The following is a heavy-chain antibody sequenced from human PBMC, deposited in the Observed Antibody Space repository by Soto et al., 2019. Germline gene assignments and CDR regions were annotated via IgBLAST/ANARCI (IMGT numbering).Heavy chain of an antibody. CDR2: VYSGGGA. CDR3: AITSRATPGTGLDS. CDR1: PGSIYDYY. V-gene: IGHV4-59*01. Sequence: PSETLSLTCNVFPGSIYDYYWSWIRQTPGMRLEWIGFVYSGGGAMYNPSFKSRVIISLETSKNQFSLTLTSLTAADSAMYYCAITSRATPGTGLDSWGQGALVTVSS. J-gene: IGHJ4*02.